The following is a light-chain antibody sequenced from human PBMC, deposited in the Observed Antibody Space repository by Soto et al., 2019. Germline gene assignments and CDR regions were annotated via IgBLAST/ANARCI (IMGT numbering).Light chain of an antibody. CDR3: QQYGSSPMT. J-gene: IGKJ5*01. CDR2: GAL. CDR1: QSVSTSF. V-gene: IGKV3-20*01. Sequence: EVVLTQSPGTLSLSPGERATLSCRASQSVSTSFLAWYKKKPGQAPRILIYGALSRATGIPDRVSGSGYGTDVTLTISRLEPEEGAVDYGQQYGSSPMTFGQGTRLEIK.